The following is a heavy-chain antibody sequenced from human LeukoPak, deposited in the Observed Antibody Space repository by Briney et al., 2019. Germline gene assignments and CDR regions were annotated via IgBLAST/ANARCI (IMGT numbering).Heavy chain of an antibody. V-gene: IGHV3-23*01. CDR3: ASYSSSWYMFFDY. D-gene: IGHD6-13*01. Sequence: PGGSLRLSCAASGFTFSSYAMSWVRQAPGKGLEWVSAISGSGGSTYYADSVKGRFTISRDNSKNTLYLQMNSLRAEDTAVYYCASYSSSWYMFFDYWGQGTLDTVSS. CDR2: ISGSGGST. J-gene: IGHJ4*02. CDR1: GFTFSSYA.